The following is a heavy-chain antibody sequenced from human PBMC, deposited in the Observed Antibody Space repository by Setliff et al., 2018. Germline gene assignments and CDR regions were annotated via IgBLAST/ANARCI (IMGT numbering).Heavy chain of an antibody. CDR3: VRHLCGGDCSWPIDI. V-gene: IGHV4-38-2*01. CDR2: IYPAGST. D-gene: IGHD2-21*02. CDR1: GYSISSGYY. Sequence: PSETLSLTCDVSGYSISSGYYWGWIRQPPGKGLEWIGSIYPAGSTYYSPSLESRVTISVDTSKNQFSLKLSSATAADTAVYYCVRHLCGGDCSWPIDIWGQGTMVTVSS. J-gene: IGHJ3*02.